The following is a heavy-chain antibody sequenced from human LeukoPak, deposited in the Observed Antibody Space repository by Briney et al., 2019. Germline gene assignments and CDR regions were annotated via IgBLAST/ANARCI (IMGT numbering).Heavy chain of an antibody. V-gene: IGHV1-69*05. D-gene: IGHD5-18*01. CDR2: LIPIFGTA. J-gene: IGHJ4*02. Sequence: ASVKVSCKASGGTFSSYAISWVRQAPGQGLEWMGRLIPIFGTAYYAQKFQGRVTISTDESTSTAYMELSSLRSEDTAVYYCASSRLRGYSYGYLELHYWGQGTLVTVSS. CDR3: ASSRLRGYSYGYLELHY. CDR1: GGTFSSYA.